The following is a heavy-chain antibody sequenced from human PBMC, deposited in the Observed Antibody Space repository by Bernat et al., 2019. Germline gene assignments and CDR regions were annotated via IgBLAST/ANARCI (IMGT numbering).Heavy chain of an antibody. Sequence: EVQLLESGGGLVQPGGSLRLSCAASGFTFSTYAMSWVRQAPGKGLEWASFISRDSGSIYYADSVKGRFTISRDNSRNTLFLQMNSLRGEDTAIYYCARDTTVIIDYWGQGTLVTVSS. V-gene: IGHV3-23*01. CDR1: GFTFSTYA. CDR3: ARDTTVIIDY. J-gene: IGHJ4*02. D-gene: IGHD4-17*01. CDR2: ISRDSGSI.